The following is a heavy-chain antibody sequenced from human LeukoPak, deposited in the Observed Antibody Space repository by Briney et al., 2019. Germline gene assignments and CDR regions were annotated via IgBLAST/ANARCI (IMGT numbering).Heavy chain of an antibody. CDR3: ARGAEGIAASDSSFDY. Sequence: GGSLRLSCAASGFTFSSHSMNWVRQAPGKGLEWVSSISTSSSYIHYADSMKGRITISRDNAKKLLYLQMNSLRAEDTAVYYCARGAEGIAASDSSFDYWGQGTLVSVSS. V-gene: IGHV3-21*01. CDR1: GFTFSSHS. D-gene: IGHD6-13*01. J-gene: IGHJ4*02. CDR2: ISTSSSYI.